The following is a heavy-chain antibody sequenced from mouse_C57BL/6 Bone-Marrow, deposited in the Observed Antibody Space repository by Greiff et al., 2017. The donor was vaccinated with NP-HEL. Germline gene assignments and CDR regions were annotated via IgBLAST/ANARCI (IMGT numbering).Heavy chain of an antibody. CDR1: GFTFSDYY. V-gene: IGHV5-12*01. Sequence: EVQGVESGGGLVQPGGSLKLSCAASGFTFSDYYMYWVRQTPEKRLEWVAYISNGGGSTYYPDTVKGRFTISRDNSKNTLYLQMSRLKSEDTAMYYCARRDYGSSSYYYAMDYWGQGTSVTVSS. J-gene: IGHJ4*01. CDR3: ARRDYGSSSYYYAMDY. D-gene: IGHD1-1*01. CDR2: ISNGGGST.